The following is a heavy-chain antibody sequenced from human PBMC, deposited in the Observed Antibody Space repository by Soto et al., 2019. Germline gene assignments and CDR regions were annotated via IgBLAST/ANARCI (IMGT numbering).Heavy chain of an antibody. D-gene: IGHD1-26*01. J-gene: IGHJ4*02. CDR1: GFTFDDYA. CDR3: AKGGPLVGAPFDY. Sequence: EVQLVESGGGLVQPGRSLRLSCAASGFTFDDYAMHWVRQAPGKGLEWVSGISWNSGSIGYADSVKGRFTISRDNAKNSLYLQMNSLRAEDTALYYCAKGGPLVGAPFDYWGQGTLVTVSS. V-gene: IGHV3-9*01. CDR2: ISWNSGSI.